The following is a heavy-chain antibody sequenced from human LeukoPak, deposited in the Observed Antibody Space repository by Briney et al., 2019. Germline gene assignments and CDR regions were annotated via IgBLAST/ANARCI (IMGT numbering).Heavy chain of an antibody. CDR2: INPNSGGT. D-gene: IGHD1-26*01. CDR1: GYTFTSYY. V-gene: IGHV1-2*06. CDR3: ARGRVVGANWFDR. Sequence: ASVKVSCKASGYTFTSYYMHWVRQAPGQGLEWMGRINPNSGGTNYAQKFQGRVTMTRDTSISTAYMELSRLRSDDTAVYYCARGRVVGANWFDRWGQGTLVTVSS. J-gene: IGHJ5*02.